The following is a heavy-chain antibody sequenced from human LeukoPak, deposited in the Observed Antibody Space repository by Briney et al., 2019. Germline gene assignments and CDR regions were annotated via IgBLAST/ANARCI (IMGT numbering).Heavy chain of an antibody. Sequence: SETLSLTCTVSGGSISSYYWRWIRQPPGKGLEWIGYIYYSGSTNYNPSLKSRVTISVDTSKNQFSLKLSSVTAADTAVYYCASKAYYYDSSGYSPFDYWGQGTLVTVSS. CDR3: ASKAYYYDSSGYSPFDY. CDR2: IYYSGST. J-gene: IGHJ4*02. V-gene: IGHV4-59*01. CDR1: GGSISSYY. D-gene: IGHD3-22*01.